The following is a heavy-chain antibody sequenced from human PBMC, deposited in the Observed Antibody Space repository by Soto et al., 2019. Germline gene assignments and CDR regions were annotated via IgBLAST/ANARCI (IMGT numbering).Heavy chain of an antibody. CDR2: IYWNDDK. Sequence: QITLKESGPTLVKPIQTLTLTCTFSGFSLSTRAVGVGWIRQPPGKALEWLALIYWNDDKRYSPSLKNRLTITKDTSKNHVVLTMTNMDPVDTATCYCAHRHELGSFDIWGQGTKVTVSS. D-gene: IGHD1-26*01. J-gene: IGHJ3*02. CDR3: AHRHELGSFDI. CDR1: GFSLSTRAVG. V-gene: IGHV2-5*01.